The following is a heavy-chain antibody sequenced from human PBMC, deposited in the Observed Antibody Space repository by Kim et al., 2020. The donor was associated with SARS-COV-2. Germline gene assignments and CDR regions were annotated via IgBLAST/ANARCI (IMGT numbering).Heavy chain of an antibody. V-gene: IGHV4-34*01. D-gene: IGHD2-8*01. CDR1: GGSFSGYY. CDR3: ARGKKGGYCTNGVCYVAHYYYGMDV. CDR2: INHSGST. Sequence: SETLSLTCAVYGGSFSGYYWSWIRQPPGKGLEWIGEINHSGSTNYNPSLKSRVTISVDTSKNQFSLKLSSVTAADTAVYYCARGKKGGYCTNGVCYVAHYYYGMDVWGQGTTVTVSS. J-gene: IGHJ6*02.